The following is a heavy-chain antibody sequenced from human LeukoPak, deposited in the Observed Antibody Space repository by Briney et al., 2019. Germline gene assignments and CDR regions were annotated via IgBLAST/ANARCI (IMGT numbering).Heavy chain of an antibody. CDR2: SGST. V-gene: IGHV4-38-2*02. CDR3: ARLPFSGYDFHMDV. J-gene: IGHJ6*03. Sequence: PSETLSLTCTVSGYSISSGYYWGWIRQPPGKGLEWIGSGSTYYNPSLKSRVTISVDTSKNQFSLKLSSVTAADTAVYYCARLPFSGYDFHMDVWGKGTTVTVSS. D-gene: IGHD3-3*01. CDR1: GYSISSGYY.